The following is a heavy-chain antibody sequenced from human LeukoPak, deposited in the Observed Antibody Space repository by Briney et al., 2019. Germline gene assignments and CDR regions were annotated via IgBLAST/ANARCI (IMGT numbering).Heavy chain of an antibody. CDR1: GFTVSSNY. CDR3: AREKLGPDSSGYHY. D-gene: IGHD3-22*01. V-gene: IGHV3-53*01. Sequence: GGSLRLSCAASGFTVSSNYMSWVRQAPGKGLEWVSVIYSGGSTYYADSVKGRFTISGDNSKNTLYLQMNSLRAEDTAVHYCAREKLGPDSSGYHYWGQGTLVTVSS. J-gene: IGHJ4*02. CDR2: IYSGGST.